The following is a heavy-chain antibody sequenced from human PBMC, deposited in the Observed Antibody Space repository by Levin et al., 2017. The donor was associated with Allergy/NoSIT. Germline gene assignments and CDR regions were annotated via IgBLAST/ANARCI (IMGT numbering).Heavy chain of an antibody. V-gene: IGHV4-30-4*01. Sequence: SETLSLTCTVSGGSISSGDYYWSWIRQPPGTGLEWIGYIYYSGSTYYNPSLKSRVTISVDTSKNQFSLKLSSVTAADTAVYYCARDPGLGAFDIWGQGTMVTVSS. D-gene: IGHD3-10*01. CDR1: GGSISSGDYY. J-gene: IGHJ3*02. CDR3: ARDPGLGAFDI. CDR2: IYYSGST.